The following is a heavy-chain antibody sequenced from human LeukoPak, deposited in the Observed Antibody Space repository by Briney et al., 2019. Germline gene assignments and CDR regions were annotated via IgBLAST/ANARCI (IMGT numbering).Heavy chain of an antibody. CDR2: IYYSGST. D-gene: IGHD6-19*01. Sequence: PSETLSLTCTVSGGSISSYYWSWIRQPPGKGLEWIGYIYYSGSTNYNPSLKSRVTMSVDTSKNQFSLKLSSVTAADTAVYYCASGQWLGAFDIWGQGTMVTVSS. V-gene: IGHV4-59*12. J-gene: IGHJ3*02. CDR3: ASGQWLGAFDI. CDR1: GGSISSYY.